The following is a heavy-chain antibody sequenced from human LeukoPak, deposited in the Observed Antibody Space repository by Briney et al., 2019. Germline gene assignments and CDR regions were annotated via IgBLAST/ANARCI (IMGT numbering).Heavy chain of an antibody. CDR1: GFTVSSNY. D-gene: IGHD3-16*02. J-gene: IGHJ4*02. Sequence: GGSLRLSCAASGFTVSSNYMSWVRQAPGKGLEWVSVIYSGGSTYYADSVKGRFTISRHNSKNTLYLQMNSLRAEDTAVYYCARGDIDYVWGSYHPFDYWGQGTLVTVSS. CDR2: IYSGGST. V-gene: IGHV3-53*04. CDR3: ARGDIDYVWGSYHPFDY.